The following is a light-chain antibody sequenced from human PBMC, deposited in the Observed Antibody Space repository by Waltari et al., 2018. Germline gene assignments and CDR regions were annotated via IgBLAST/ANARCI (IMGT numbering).Light chain of an antibody. CDR2: ANT. CDR1: NSNVGAGYG. CDR3: QSFDRTLSVV. J-gene: IGLJ3*02. Sequence: QSVLTQPPSVSGAPGQRVTISCTGSNSNVGAGYGVHWYQQIPGAAPKPLIYANTNRPTGVPDRFSGSKSGTSASLASTGLQAEDEADYYCQSFDRTLSVVFGGGTKVTVL. V-gene: IGLV1-40*01.